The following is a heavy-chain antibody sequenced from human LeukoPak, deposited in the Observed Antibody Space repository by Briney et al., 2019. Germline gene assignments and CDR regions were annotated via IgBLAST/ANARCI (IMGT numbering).Heavy chain of an antibody. V-gene: IGHV1-69*05. CDR3: ARDRGERDSTWSLPAHGFDI. Sequence: ASVKVSCKASGGTFSSYAINWVRQAPGQGLKWMGRIFPIFRTANYAQKFQGRVTVTTDESTSTAYMELSSLRPEDTAMYYCARDRGERDSTWSLPAHGFDIWGQGTMVTVSS. CDR2: IFPIFRTA. D-gene: IGHD6-13*01. J-gene: IGHJ3*02. CDR1: GGTFSSYA.